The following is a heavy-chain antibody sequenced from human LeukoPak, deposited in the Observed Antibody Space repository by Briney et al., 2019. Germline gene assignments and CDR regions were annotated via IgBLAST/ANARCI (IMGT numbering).Heavy chain of an antibody. CDR2: ISYDGSGK. CDR3: ANYYYYYGMDV. Sequence: GGSLRLPCAASGFTFSTYGMHWVRQAPGKGLEWVALISYDGSGKYYTDSVKGRFTISRDNSKNTLYLQMNSLRPEDTALYYCANYYYYYGMDVWGQGTAVTVSS. V-gene: IGHV3-30*18. J-gene: IGHJ6*02. CDR1: GFTFSTYG.